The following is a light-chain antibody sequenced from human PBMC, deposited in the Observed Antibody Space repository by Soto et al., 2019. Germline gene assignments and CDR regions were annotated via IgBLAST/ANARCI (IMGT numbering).Light chain of an antibody. CDR2: DTF. V-gene: IGKV3-11*01. CDR3: QQRARWPMP. J-gene: IGKJ5*01. Sequence: EIVLTQSPATLSVSPGERVTLSCRASQYVSTFVAWYRHKPGQAPRALIYDTFKRATGVPDRFSGGGSGTDFTLTISSLEPEDFAVYYCQQRARWPMPFGQGTRLE. CDR1: QYVSTF.